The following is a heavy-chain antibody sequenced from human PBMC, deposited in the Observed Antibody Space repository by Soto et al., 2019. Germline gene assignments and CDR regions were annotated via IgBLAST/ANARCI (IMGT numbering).Heavy chain of an antibody. Sequence: GSLRLSCAASGFTFTSHAMHWVRQTPGKGLEWVAAISYDEIEKKYASSVQGRFTVSRDNVKNTLSLQMNSLRPEETAVYYCAKDSGYQLPDNYFYYGLDVWGQGATVTVSS. CDR1: GFTFTSHA. CDR2: ISYDEIEK. D-gene: IGHD2-2*01. J-gene: IGHJ6*02. CDR3: AKDSGYQLPDNYFYYGLDV. V-gene: IGHV3-30*18.